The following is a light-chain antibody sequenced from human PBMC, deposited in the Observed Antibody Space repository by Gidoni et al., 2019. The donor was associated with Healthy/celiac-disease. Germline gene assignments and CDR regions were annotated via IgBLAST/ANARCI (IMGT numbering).Light chain of an antibody. Sequence: GDRVTITCRASQGISSALAWYQQKPGKAPKLLLYDASSLESGVPSRFSGSGSGTDFTLTITSLQPEDFATYYCQQFNSYPPFGGGTKVEIK. V-gene: IGKV1-13*02. CDR1: QGISSA. CDR3: QQFNSYPP. CDR2: DAS. J-gene: IGKJ4*01.